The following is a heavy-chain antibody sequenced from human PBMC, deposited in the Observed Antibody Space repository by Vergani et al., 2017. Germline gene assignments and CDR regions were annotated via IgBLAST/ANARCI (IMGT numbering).Heavy chain of an antibody. Sequence: VQLVESGGGVVQRGGSLRLSCATSGFRVTTYYMSWVRQAPGKGLEWVSVIKSDCRTSYAESVRGRFTISRDTSRNAVYLQMNILRVEDTGVYYCTRSECSGTTCYGHYFDLWGHGILVTVSS. CDR2: IKSDCRT. D-gene: IGHD2-15*01. CDR3: TRSECSGTTCYGHYFDL. J-gene: IGHJ4*01. V-gene: IGHV3-66*02. CDR1: GFRVTTYY.